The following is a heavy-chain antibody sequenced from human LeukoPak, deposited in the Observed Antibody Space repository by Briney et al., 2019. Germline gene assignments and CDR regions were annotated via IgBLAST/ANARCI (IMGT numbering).Heavy chain of an antibody. CDR3: ARAVGTSRNFFDY. Sequence: PSETLSLTCTVSGYSISSGLYWGWIRQPPGKGLECIGSIYHSGSTYYNPSLKSRVTISVDTSKNQFFLNLSSVTAADTAMYYCARAVGTSRNFFDYWGQGTLVTVSS. CDR2: IYHSGST. D-gene: IGHD4-23*01. V-gene: IGHV4-38-2*02. J-gene: IGHJ4*02. CDR1: GYSISSGLY.